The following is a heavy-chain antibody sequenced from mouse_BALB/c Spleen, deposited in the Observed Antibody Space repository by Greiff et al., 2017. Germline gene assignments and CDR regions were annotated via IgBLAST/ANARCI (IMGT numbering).Heavy chain of an antibody. Sequence: EVQVVESGGGLVKPGGSLKLSCAASGFAFSSYDMSWVRQTPEKRLEWVAYISSGGGSTYYPDTVKGRFTISRDNAKNTLYLQMSSLKSEDTAMYYCARQLWLRQGFDYWGQGTTLTVSS. J-gene: IGHJ2*01. CDR2: ISSGGGST. D-gene: IGHD2-2*01. V-gene: IGHV5-12-1*01. CDR3: ARQLWLRQGFDY. CDR1: GFAFSSYD.